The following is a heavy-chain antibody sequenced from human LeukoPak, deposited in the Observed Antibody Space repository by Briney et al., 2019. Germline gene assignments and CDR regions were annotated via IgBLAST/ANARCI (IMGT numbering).Heavy chain of an antibody. CDR2: RSGSGGNT. V-gene: IGHV3-23*01. J-gene: IGHJ4*02. CDR1: GFTFSSYA. D-gene: IGHD3-22*01. Sequence: GWSLRLSCAASGFTFSSYAMSWVRQAPGTGLEWVSTRSGSGGNTYYADSVKGRVTISRDNSKNTLYLQMNSLRAEDTAVYHCAKGSYYYDSADYFDYWGQGTLVTVSS. CDR3: AKGSYYYDSADYFDY.